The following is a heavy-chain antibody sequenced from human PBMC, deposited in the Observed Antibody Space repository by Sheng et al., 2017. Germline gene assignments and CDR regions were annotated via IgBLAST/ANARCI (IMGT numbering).Heavy chain of an antibody. CDR1: GFTFSSYA. CDR3: ATENKQWLVHLSYYYYGMDV. Sequence: QVQLVESGGGVVQPGRSLRLSCAASGFTFSSYAMHWVRQAPGKGLEWVAVISYDGSNKYYADSVKGRFTISRDNSKNTLYLQMNSLRAEDTAVYYCATENKQWLVHLSYYYYGMDVWGQGTTVTVSS. D-gene: IGHD6-19*01. J-gene: IGHJ6*02. V-gene: IGHV3-30*04. CDR2: ISYDGSNK.